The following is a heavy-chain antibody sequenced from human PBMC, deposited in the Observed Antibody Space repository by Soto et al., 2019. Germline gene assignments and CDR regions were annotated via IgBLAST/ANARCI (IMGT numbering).Heavy chain of an antibody. D-gene: IGHD2-2*01. CDR2: MNPNSGNT. Sequence: QVKLVQSGAEVKKPGASVKVSCKASGYTFTSYDINWVRLATGQGLEWMGWMNPNSGNTGYAQKFQVRVTMTRNTSISTAYMELSRLRSEDTAVYYCAALKQAYAVAWGQGTLVTVSP. CDR3: AALKQAYAVA. J-gene: IGHJ5*02. V-gene: IGHV1-8*01. CDR1: GYTFTSYD.